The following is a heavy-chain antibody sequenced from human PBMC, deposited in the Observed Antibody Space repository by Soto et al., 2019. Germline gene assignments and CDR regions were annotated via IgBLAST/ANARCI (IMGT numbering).Heavy chain of an antibody. D-gene: IGHD3-22*01. Sequence: GGSLRLSCAASGFTFSSYSMDWVRQAPGKGLEWVSYISSSSSTIYYADSVKGRFTISRDNAKNSLYLQMNSLRDEDTAVYYCARDAPPLAYYYDPNWFDPWGQGTLVTVSS. V-gene: IGHV3-48*02. CDR3: ARDAPPLAYYYDPNWFDP. CDR2: ISSSSSTI. J-gene: IGHJ5*02. CDR1: GFTFSSYS.